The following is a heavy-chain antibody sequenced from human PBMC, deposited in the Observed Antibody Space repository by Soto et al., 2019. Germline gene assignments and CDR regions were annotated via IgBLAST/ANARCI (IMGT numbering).Heavy chain of an antibody. CDR2: ISGSGDST. J-gene: IGHJ4*02. CDR3: AKSYSSNRYDYFDY. CDR1: GFTFSSYA. Sequence: SGGSLRLSCAASGFTFSSYAMSWVRQAPGKGLEWVSAISGSGDSTYYADSVKGRFTISRDTSKNTLYLQMDSLRAEDTALYYCAKSYSSNRYDYFDYWGQGTLVTVSS. V-gene: IGHV3-23*01. D-gene: IGHD6-13*01.